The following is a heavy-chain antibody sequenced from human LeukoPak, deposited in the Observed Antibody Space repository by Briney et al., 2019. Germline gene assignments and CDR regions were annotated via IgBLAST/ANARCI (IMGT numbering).Heavy chain of an antibody. V-gene: IGHV3-48*02. CDR3: ARHYYGSGSVDH. CDR1: GFTFSSYS. D-gene: IGHD3-10*01. CDR2: ITSSSSSI. Sequence: PGLSLRLSYAASGFTFSSYSMNWVRQAPGKRLEWISYITSSSSSIHYADSVKGRFTVSRDNAKNSVYLQMNSLRDEDTAVYYCARHYYGSGSVDHWGQGTLVTVSS. J-gene: IGHJ4*02.